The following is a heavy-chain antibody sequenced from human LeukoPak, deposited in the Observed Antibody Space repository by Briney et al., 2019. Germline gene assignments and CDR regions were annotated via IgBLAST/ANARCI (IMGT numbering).Heavy chain of an antibody. Sequence: SETLSLTCTVSNFSSSTYYWSWIRQPPGKGLQWIGYIYYSGSTNYNPSLKGRVSISVDTSKNQFSLKLSSVTAADTAVYYCARDDVDTPTFDFWGQGILVTVFS. J-gene: IGHJ4*02. CDR1: NFSSSTYY. CDR3: ARDDVDTPTFDF. CDR2: IYYSGST. D-gene: IGHD5-18*01. V-gene: IGHV4-59*01.